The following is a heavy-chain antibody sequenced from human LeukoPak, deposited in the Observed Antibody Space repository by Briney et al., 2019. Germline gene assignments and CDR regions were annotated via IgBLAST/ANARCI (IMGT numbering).Heavy chain of an antibody. V-gene: IGHV3-74*01. J-gene: IGHJ4*02. CDR2: IDSDGSST. D-gene: IGHD3-22*01. CDR3: ASPLYSSGYF. CDR1: GFTFSIYW. Sequence: GGSLRLSCAASGFTFSIYWMHWVRQAPGKGLVWVSRIDSDGSSTTYADSVKGRFTISRDNAKKTLYLQMNSLRGEDTAVYYCASPLYSSGYFWGQGTLVTVSS.